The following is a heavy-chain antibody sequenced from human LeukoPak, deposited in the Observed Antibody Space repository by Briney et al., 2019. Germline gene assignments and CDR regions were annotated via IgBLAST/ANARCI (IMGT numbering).Heavy chain of an antibody. J-gene: IGHJ4*02. V-gene: IGHV4-34*01. CDR3: ARGVTGTTPRFDY. D-gene: IGHD1-7*01. CDR2: INHSGST. CDR1: GGSFSGYY. Sequence: SETLSLTCAAYGGSFSGYYWSWIRQPPGKGLEWIGEINHSGSTNYNPSLKSRVTISVDTSKNQFSLKLSSVTAADTAVYYCARGVTGTTPRFDYWGQGTLVTVSS.